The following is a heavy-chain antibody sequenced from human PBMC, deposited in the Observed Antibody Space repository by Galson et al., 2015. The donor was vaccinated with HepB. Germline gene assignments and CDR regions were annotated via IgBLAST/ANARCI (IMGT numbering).Heavy chain of an antibody. Sequence: ETLSLTCAVYSGSFSGYYWSWIRQPPGKGLEWIGEINHSGSTNYDPSLKSRVTISVDTSKNQFSLKLSSVTAADTAVYYCASTCSDSRGCYSYWGQGTLVTVSS. CDR1: SGSFSGYY. D-gene: IGHD3-22*01. CDR2: INHSGST. V-gene: IGHV4-34*01. CDR3: ASTCSDSRGCYSY. J-gene: IGHJ4*02.